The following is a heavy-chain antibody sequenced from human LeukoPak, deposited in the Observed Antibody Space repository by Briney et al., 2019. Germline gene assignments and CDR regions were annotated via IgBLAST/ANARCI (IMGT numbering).Heavy chain of an antibody. Sequence: PGGSLRLSCAASGFTFDDYAMHWVRQAPGKGLEWVSGISWNSGSIGYADSVKGRFTISRDNAKNSLYLQMNSLRAEDTALYYCAKGSGWFGELLTPLDYWGQGTLVTVSS. V-gene: IGHV3-9*01. CDR1: GFTFDDYA. CDR3: AKGSGWFGELLTPLDY. CDR2: ISWNSGSI. D-gene: IGHD3-10*01. J-gene: IGHJ4*02.